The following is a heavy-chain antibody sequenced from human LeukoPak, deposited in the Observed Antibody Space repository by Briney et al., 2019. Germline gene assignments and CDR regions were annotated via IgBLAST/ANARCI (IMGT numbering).Heavy chain of an antibody. CDR1: GYSISSGYY. V-gene: IGHV4-38-2*02. D-gene: IGHD3-10*01. Sequence: SEALSLTCAVSGYSISSGYYWGWIRQPPGKGLEWIGSIYHSGSTYYNPSLKSRVTISVDTSKNQFSLKLSSVTAADTAVYYCARDRVTMVRGVSYYYGMDVWGKGTTVTVSS. CDR2: IYHSGST. CDR3: ARDRVTMVRGVSYYYGMDV. J-gene: IGHJ6*04.